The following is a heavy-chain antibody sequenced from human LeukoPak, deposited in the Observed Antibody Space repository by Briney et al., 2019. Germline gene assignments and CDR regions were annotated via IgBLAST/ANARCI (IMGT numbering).Heavy chain of an antibody. CDR2: IYYSGST. D-gene: IGHD4-17*01. CDR1: GGSISSGGYY. J-gene: IGHJ5*02. Sequence: SETLSLTCTVSGGSISSGGYYWSWIRQHPGKGLEWIGYIYYSGSTYYNPSLKSRVTISVDTSKNQFSLKLSSVTAADTAVYYCARVGDYVSAQNWFDPWGQGTLVTVSS. CDR3: ARVGDYVSAQNWFDP. V-gene: IGHV4-31*03.